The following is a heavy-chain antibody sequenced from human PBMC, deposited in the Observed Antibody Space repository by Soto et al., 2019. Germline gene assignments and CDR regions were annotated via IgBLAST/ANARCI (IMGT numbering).Heavy chain of an antibody. CDR3: THRRCGGGSCYNVFDV. J-gene: IGHJ3*01. D-gene: IGHD2-15*01. Sequence: QITLKESGPTLVQPTQTLTLTCTFSGFSLSTSGEGVGWIRQPPGKALEWLALIYWNDDKRYSPSLENRLTITKDTSKNRVVLTMTSPDPVDTATYFCTHRRCGGGSCYNVFDVWGQGAVVTVSS. V-gene: IGHV2-5*01. CDR1: GFSLSTSGEG. CDR2: IYWNDDK.